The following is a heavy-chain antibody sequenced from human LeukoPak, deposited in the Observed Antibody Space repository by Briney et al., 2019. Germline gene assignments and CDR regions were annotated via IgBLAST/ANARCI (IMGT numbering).Heavy chain of an antibody. D-gene: IGHD2-15*01. CDR2: IYYSGST. CDR1: GGSISSGGYY. J-gene: IGHJ5*02. CDR3: AAQDVNWFDP. V-gene: IGHV4-31*03. Sequence: PSQTLCLTCTVSGGSISSGGYYWSWIRQHPGKGLEWIGYIYYSGSTYYNPSLKSRVTISVDTSKNQFSLKLSSVTAADTAVYYCAAQDVNWFDPWGQGTLVTVSS.